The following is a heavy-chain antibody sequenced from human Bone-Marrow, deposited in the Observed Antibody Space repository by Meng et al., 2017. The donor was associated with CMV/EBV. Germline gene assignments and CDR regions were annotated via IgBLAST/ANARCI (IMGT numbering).Heavy chain of an antibody. J-gene: IGHJ4*02. CDR2: IYYSGST. CDR1: GGSISSGDYY. Sequence: SETLSLTCTVSGGSISSGDYYWSWIRQPPGKGLEWIGYIYYSGSTYYNPSLKSRVTISVDTSKNQFSLRLSSVTAADTAVYYCTRDLLSGLTSDYWGQGTLVTVSS. CDR3: TRDLLSGLTSDY. D-gene: IGHD1-14*01. V-gene: IGHV4-30-4*08.